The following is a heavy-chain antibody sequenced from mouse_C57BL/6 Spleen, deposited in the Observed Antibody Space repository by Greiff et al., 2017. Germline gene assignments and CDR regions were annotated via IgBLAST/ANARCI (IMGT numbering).Heavy chain of an antibody. CDR2: INPNNGGT. D-gene: IGHD3-3*01. V-gene: IGHV1-26*01. CDR1: GYTFTDYY. Sequence: EVQLQQSGPELVKPGASVKISCKASGYTFTDYYMNWVKQSHGKSLEWIGDINPNNGGTSYNQKFKGKATLTVDKSSSTAYMELRSLTSEDSAVYYCARRGRGFADWGQGTLVTVSA. J-gene: IGHJ3*01. CDR3: ARRGRGFAD.